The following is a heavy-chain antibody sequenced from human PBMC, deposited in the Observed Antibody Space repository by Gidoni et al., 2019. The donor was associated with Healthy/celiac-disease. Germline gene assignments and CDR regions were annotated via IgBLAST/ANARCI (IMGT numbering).Heavy chain of an antibody. CDR1: GFTFSSYS. D-gene: IGHD6-13*01. J-gene: IGHJ4*02. Sequence: EVQLVESGGGLVKPGGSLRLSCAASGFTFSSYSMNWVRQAPGKGLEWVSSISSSSSYIYYADSVKGRFTISRDNAKNSLYLQMNSLRAEDTAVYYCARAYRIAAAAVDYWGQGTLVTVSS. CDR2: ISSSSSYI. CDR3: ARAYRIAAAAVDY. V-gene: IGHV3-21*01.